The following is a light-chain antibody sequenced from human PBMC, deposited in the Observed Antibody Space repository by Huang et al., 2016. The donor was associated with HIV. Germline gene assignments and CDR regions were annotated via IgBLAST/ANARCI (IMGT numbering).Light chain of an antibody. V-gene: IGKV2-28*01. J-gene: IGKJ1*01. Sequence: DIVITQSPVPLPVTPGEPASISCRSSQSLLHSNGYNFLDWYLQKPGQSPQLLIYLGSNRASGVPDRFSGSGSGTDFTLKISRVEAEDVGVYYCMQSLQIPWTFGQGTKVEI. CDR3: MQSLQIPWT. CDR2: LGS. CDR1: QSLLHSNGYNF.